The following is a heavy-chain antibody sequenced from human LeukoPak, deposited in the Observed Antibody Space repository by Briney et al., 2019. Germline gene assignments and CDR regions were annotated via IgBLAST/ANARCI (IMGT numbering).Heavy chain of an antibody. Sequence: SETLSLTCAVYGGFFSGYYWSWIRQPPGKGLEWIGEINHSGSTNYNPSLKSRATISVDTSKNQFSLKLSSVTAADTAVYYCARGVEDIVVVPAYRFDYWGQGTLVTVSS. CDR2: INHSGST. D-gene: IGHD2-2*01. J-gene: IGHJ4*02. CDR3: ARGVEDIVVVPAYRFDY. CDR1: GGFFSGYY. V-gene: IGHV4-34*01.